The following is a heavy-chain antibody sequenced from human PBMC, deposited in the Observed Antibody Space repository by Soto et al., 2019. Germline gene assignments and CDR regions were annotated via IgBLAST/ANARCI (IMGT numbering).Heavy chain of an antibody. V-gene: IGHV3-7*03. CDR2: IKEDGSGK. CDR1: GFTFSSYW. CDR3: ARYSDRSGNSDAFDI. J-gene: IGHJ3*02. D-gene: IGHD3-22*01. Sequence: AGGSLRLSCAASGFTFSSYWMTWVRQAPGKGLEWVTNIKEDGSGKDYVDSVKGRFTISRDNAKNSLYLEMNSLRAEDTAIYYCARYSDRSGNSDAFDIWGQGTMVTVSS.